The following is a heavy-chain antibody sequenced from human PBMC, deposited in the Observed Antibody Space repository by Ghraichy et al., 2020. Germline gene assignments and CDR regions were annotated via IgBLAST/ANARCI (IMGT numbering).Heavy chain of an antibody. CDR2: ITSSRSYI. J-gene: IGHJ6*02. V-gene: IGHV3-48*02. CDR3: ARGSPVGRFYYYGGMDV. Sequence: GESLNISCVGAGFTFSSYSMNWVRQSPGKGLEWVAYITSSRSYISYADSVKGRFTISRDNPQNSLYLQMHSLRDEDTAVYYCARGSPVGRFYYYGGMDVWGQGTTGTVAS. D-gene: IGHD1-26*01. CDR1: GFTFSSYS.